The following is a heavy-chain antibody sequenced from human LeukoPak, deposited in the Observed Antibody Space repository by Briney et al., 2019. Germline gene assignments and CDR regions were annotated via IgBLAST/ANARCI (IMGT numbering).Heavy chain of an antibody. CDR3: ARDEGTAMVSLLDY. CDR2: IYTSAST. V-gene: IGHV4-61*02. CDR1: GGSISSGSYY. J-gene: IGHJ4*02. Sequence: SQTLSLTFTVSGGSISSGSYYWSWIRQPAGKGLEWIGRIYTSASTNYNPSLKSRVTISVDTSKNQFSLKLSSVTAADTAVYYCARDEGTAMVSLLDYWGQGTLVTVSS. D-gene: IGHD5-18*01.